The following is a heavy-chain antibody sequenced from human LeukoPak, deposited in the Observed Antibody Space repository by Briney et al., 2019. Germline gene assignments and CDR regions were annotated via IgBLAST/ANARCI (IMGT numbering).Heavy chain of an antibody. J-gene: IGHJ4*02. V-gene: IGHV3-7*01. CDR1: GFTFSIYC. D-gene: IGHD6-19*01. Sequence: GGSLRLSCAASGFTFSIYCMSWVRQAPGKGRECVANIKQEGSEKYYVDSVKGRFTISRDNAKNSLYLQMNSLRAEDTAVYYCARDSSGWYYYFDYWGQGTLVTVSS. CDR2: IKQEGSEK. CDR3: ARDSSGWYYYFDY.